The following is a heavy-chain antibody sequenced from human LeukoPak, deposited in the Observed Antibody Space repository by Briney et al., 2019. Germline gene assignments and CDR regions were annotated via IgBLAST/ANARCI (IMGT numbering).Heavy chain of an antibody. Sequence: GSLRLSCAASGFTFSSYAMSWIRQPPGKGLEWIGEINHSGSTNYNPSLKSRVTISVDTSKNQFSLKLSSVTAADTAVYYCARATVTTDPHFDYWGQGTLVTVSS. D-gene: IGHD4-17*01. CDR1: GFTFSSYA. CDR2: INHSGST. CDR3: ARATVTTDPHFDY. V-gene: IGHV4-34*01. J-gene: IGHJ4*02.